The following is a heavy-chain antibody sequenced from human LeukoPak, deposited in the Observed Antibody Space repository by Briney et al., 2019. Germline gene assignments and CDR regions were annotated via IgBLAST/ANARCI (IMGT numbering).Heavy chain of an antibody. V-gene: IGHV1-2*02. D-gene: IGHD6-13*01. Sequence: EASVKVSCKASGYTFTGYYMHWVRQAPGQGLEWMGWINPNSGGTNYAQKFQGRVTMTRDTSISTAYMELRSLRSDDTAVYYCARDHGHSPQGFDPWGQGTLVTVSS. J-gene: IGHJ5*02. CDR3: ARDHGHSPQGFDP. CDR1: GYTFTGYY. CDR2: INPNSGGT.